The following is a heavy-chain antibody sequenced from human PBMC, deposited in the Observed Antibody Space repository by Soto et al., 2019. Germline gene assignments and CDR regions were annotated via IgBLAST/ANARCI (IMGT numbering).Heavy chain of an antibody. Sequence: SETLSLTCTVSGGSISSSSYYWGWIRQPPGKGLEWIGSIYYSGSTYYNPSLKSRVTISVDTSKNQFSLKLSSVTAADTAVYYCARCIVVVPAATPTGYYYMDVWGKGTTVTVSS. CDR3: ARCIVVVPAATPTGYYYMDV. CDR2: IYYSGST. V-gene: IGHV4-39*01. D-gene: IGHD2-2*01. CDR1: GGSISSSSYY. J-gene: IGHJ6*03.